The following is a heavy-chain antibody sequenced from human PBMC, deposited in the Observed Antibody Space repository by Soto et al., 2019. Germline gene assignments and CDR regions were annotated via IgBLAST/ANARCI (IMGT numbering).Heavy chain of an antibody. Sequence: SETLSLTCTVSGGSISSGDYYWSWIRQPPGKGLEWIGYIYYSGSTYYNPSLKSRVTISVDTSKNQFSLKLSSVTAADTAVYYCARGISCSGGSCYRNWFEPWGQGTLVTVSS. CDR1: GGSISSGDYY. CDR2: IYYSGST. D-gene: IGHD2-15*01. CDR3: ARGISCSGGSCYRNWFEP. J-gene: IGHJ5*02. V-gene: IGHV4-30-4*01.